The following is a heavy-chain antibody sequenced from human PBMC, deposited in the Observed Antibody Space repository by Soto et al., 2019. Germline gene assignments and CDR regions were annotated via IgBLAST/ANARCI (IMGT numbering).Heavy chain of an antibody. D-gene: IGHD3-22*01. Sequence: EASVKVSCKASGYTFTSYGISWVRQAPGQGLEWMGWISAYNGNTNYAQKLQGRVTMTTDTSTSTAYMELRSLRSDDTAVYYCARGFTDYYDSSGYYSPADYWGQGTLVTVSS. CDR3: ARGFTDYYDSSGYYSPADY. V-gene: IGHV1-18*01. CDR2: ISAYNGNT. CDR1: GYTFTSYG. J-gene: IGHJ4*02.